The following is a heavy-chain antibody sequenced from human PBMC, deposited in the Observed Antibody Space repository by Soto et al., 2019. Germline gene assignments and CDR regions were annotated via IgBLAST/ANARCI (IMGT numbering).Heavy chain of an antibody. CDR3: ARGPSYSDSYFDY. CDR1: EFTFSNYA. Sequence: QVQLVESGGGVVQPGGSLRLSCAASEFTFSNYAMHWVLKPPGKGLQWLAVISYDGNNKDYADSVEGRFTIYKDNSKNTEYIQMNSLRLEDKAVYYCARGPSYSDSYFDYWGQGTLVQDSS. CDR2: ISYDGNNK. D-gene: IGHD4-17*01. V-gene: IGHV3-30*03. J-gene: IGHJ4*02.